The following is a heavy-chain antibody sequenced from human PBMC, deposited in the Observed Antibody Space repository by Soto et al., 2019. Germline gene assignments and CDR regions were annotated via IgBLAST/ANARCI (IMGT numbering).Heavy chain of an antibody. CDR3: ARHFPTVHTWLLFDS. V-gene: IGHV3-33*01. J-gene: IGHJ4*02. CDR2: IWYDGSNK. D-gene: IGHD4-17*01. CDR1: GFTFSNYG. Sequence: GGSLRLSCAASGFTFSNYGMHWVRQAPGKGLEWVAVIWYDGSNKYYADSVKGRFTISRDNSKNTLSLQMNSLRAEDTAVYYRARHFPTVHTWLLFDSWGQGALVTVSS.